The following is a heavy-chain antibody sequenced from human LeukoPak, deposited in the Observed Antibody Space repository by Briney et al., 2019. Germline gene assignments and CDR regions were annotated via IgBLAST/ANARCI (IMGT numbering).Heavy chain of an antibody. J-gene: IGHJ4*02. CDR2: IQYDGSDK. V-gene: IGHV3-30*02. CDR1: GFTFSNYG. CDR3: RDPFDY. Sequence: GSLRLSCAASGFTFSNYGMHWVRQAPGKGLEWVAFIQYDGSDKYYADSVKGRFTISRDNSKNTLYLQMNSLRTEDTAVYYCRDPFDYWGQGTLVTVSS.